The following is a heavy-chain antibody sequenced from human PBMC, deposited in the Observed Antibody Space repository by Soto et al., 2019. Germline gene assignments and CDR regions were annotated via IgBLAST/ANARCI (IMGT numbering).Heavy chain of an antibody. CDR2: IDLSGTTR. Sequence: PGGSLKLSCPASGFSFSDYSMNWVRQAPGRGLEWVAFIDLSGTTRDYRESVKGRFTISKDKSMNTVYLQMNSLRVEDAAVYYCTKDRVPDGIYSFDYWGQGALVTVSS. D-gene: IGHD2-15*01. CDR3: TKDRVPDGIYSFDY. J-gene: IGHJ4*02. CDR1: GFSFSDYS. V-gene: IGHV3-23*03.